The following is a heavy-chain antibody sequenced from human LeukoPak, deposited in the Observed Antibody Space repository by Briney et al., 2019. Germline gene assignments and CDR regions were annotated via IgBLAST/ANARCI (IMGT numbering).Heavy chain of an antibody. CDR1: GFTFSSYS. V-gene: IGHV3-21*01. Sequence: GECLRLSCAASGFTFSSYSMNWVRQAPGKGLEWVSSIGRSISYIDYADSVKGRFTIVRDNVKNAVYLQMNSLRAEDTAVYHCARGDGTTLGYWGQGTLVT. D-gene: IGHD1-1*01. CDR3: ARGDGTTLGY. CDR2: IGRSISYI. J-gene: IGHJ4*02.